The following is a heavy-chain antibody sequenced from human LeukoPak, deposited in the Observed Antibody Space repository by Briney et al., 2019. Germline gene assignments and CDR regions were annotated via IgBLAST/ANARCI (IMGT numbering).Heavy chain of an antibody. CDR3: ATHFTYYYDSSGYRYFDY. CDR1: GGSISSSSYY. D-gene: IGHD3-22*01. J-gene: IGHJ4*02. Sequence: SETLSLICTVSGGSISSSSYYWGWIRQPPGKGLEWIGSIYYSGSTYYNPSLKSRVTISVDTSKNQFSLKLSSVTAADTAVYYCATHFTYYYDSSGYRYFDYWGQGTLVTVSS. CDR2: IYYSGST. V-gene: IGHV4-39*01.